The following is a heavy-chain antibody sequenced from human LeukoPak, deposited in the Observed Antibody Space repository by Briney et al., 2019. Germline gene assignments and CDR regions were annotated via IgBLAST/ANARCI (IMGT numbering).Heavy chain of an antibody. Sequence: PGGSLRLSCAASGFTFSNSWMHWVRQAPGKGLVWVSRISPDGSITGHADSVKGRFTISRDNAKNSLYLQMNSLRDEDTAVYYCARDRGYSGYGVPYYFDYWGQGTLVTVSS. D-gene: IGHD5-12*01. J-gene: IGHJ4*02. CDR3: ARDRGYSGYGVPYYFDY. CDR2: ISPDGSIT. CDR1: GFTFSNSW. V-gene: IGHV3-74*01.